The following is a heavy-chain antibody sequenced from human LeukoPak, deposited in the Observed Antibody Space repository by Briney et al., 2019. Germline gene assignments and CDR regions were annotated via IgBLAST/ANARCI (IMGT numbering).Heavy chain of an antibody. CDR1: GYSISSGYY. V-gene: IGHV4-38-2*02. J-gene: IGHJ4*02. CDR3: ARAIPTDY. Sequence: PSETLSLTCTVSGYSISSGYYWGWIRQPPGKGLEWIGEINHSGSTNYNPSLKSRVTISVDTSKNQFSLKLSSVTAADTAVYYCARAIPTDYWGQGTLVTVSS. CDR2: INHSGST.